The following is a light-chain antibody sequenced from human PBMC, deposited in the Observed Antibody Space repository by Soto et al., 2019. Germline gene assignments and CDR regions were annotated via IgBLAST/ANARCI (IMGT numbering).Light chain of an antibody. CDR1: SSDVGGYNY. V-gene: IGLV2-8*01. Sequence: QSALTQPPSASGSPGQSVTISCTGTSSDVGGYNYVSWYQQHPGKAPKLMIYEVSKRPSGVPDRFSGSKSGNTASLTVSGLQAEDEADYYCSSHAGSNWWVFGTGTKVTVL. CDR2: EVS. CDR3: SSHAGSNWWV. J-gene: IGLJ1*01.